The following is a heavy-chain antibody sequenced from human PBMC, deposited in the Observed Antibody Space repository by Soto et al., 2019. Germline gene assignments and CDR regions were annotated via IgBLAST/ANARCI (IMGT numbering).Heavy chain of an antibody. CDR1: GFTFSNYA. CDR3: ARDIVGATTNF. D-gene: IGHD1-26*01. V-gene: IGHV3-30-3*01. J-gene: IGHJ4*02. CDR2: ISYDGSNK. Sequence: GGSLRLSCAASGFTFSNYAMHWVRQAPGKGLEWVAVISYDGSNKYYADSVRGRFTVSRDHSENTLYLQMNSLRAEDTAVYYCARDIVGATTNFWGQGTLVTVSS.